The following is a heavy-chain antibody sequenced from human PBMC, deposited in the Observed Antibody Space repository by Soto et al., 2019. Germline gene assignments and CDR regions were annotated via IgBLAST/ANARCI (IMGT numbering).Heavy chain of an antibody. CDR3: AVVMTGYYSPFDY. CDR2: ISGSGDTT. J-gene: IGHJ4*02. V-gene: IGHV3-23*01. D-gene: IGHD3-9*01. Sequence: EVQLLESGGGLVQPGGSLRLSCTASGFIFSNYAMTWVCQAPGKGLEWVSSISGSGDTTFYADSVRGQFTISTDKPNNAVWLQMNSLRAEDTAVYYCAVVMTGYYSPFDYWGQGTLVTVSS. CDR1: GFIFSNYA.